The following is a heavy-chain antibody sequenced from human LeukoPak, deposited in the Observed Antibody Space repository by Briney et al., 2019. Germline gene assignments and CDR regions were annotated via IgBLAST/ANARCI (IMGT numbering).Heavy chain of an antibody. CDR3: AREHPFGNWFDP. J-gene: IGHJ5*02. CDR1: GYTFTTYY. D-gene: IGHD3-16*01. CDR2: INPSGGST. V-gene: IGHV1-46*01. Sequence: ASVKVSCKSSGYTFTTYYMHWVRQAPGQGLEWMGIINPSGGSTSYAQKFQGRVTVTRDMSTSTVYMELSSLRSEDTAVYYCAREHPFGNWFDPWGQGTLVTVSS.